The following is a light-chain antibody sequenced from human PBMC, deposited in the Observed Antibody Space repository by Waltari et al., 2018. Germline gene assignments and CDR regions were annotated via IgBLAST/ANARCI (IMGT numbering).Light chain of an antibody. CDR1: QSVSGRH. Sequence: EIVVTQSPGTLALSPGERDTLSCRASQSVSGRHLAWYQQRPGQAPRLLIFAASSRATGIPDRFSGSGSGTDFTLTISRLEPEDFAVYYCQPYGSSPLTFGGGTKVEIK. CDR3: QPYGSSPLT. J-gene: IGKJ4*01. CDR2: AAS. V-gene: IGKV3-20*01.